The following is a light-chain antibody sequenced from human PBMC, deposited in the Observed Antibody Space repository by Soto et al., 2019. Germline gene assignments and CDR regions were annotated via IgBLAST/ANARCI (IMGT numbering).Light chain of an antibody. CDR2: EVY. Sequence: QSALTQPPSASGSPGQSVTISCTGTFNDVGGYNYVSWYQQHPGKAPKVIIYEVYKRPSGVPDRFSGSKSGKTASLTVSGLQADDEADYYCSSYTSSSTKVFGTGTKVTVL. J-gene: IGLJ1*01. CDR3: SSYTSSSTKV. V-gene: IGLV2-8*01. CDR1: FNDVGGYNY.